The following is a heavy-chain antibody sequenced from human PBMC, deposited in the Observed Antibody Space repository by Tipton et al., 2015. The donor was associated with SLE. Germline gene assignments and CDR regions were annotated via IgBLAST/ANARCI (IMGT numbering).Heavy chain of an antibody. Sequence: TLSLTCTVSGGSVSSGSYYWSWIRQPPGKGLEWIGYIYYSGSTNYNPSLKSRVTVSVDTSKNQFSLKLTSVTAADTAVYYCARAVPPRGFDYWGQGTLVTVSS. V-gene: IGHV4-61*01. CDR3: ARAVPPRGFDY. J-gene: IGHJ4*02. CDR1: GGSVSSGSYY. CDR2: IYYSGST. D-gene: IGHD3-10*01.